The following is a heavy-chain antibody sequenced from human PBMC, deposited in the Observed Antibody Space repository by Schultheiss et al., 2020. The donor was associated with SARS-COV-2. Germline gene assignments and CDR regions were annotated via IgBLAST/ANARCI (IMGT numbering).Heavy chain of an antibody. V-gene: IGHV1-69*04. Sequence: SVKVSCKASGGTFSSYAISWVRQAPGQGLEWMGRIIPILGIANYAQKFQGRVTITADKSTSTAYMELSSLRSEDTAVYYCSAENEREDFDPWGQGILVTVSS. CDR3: SAENEREDFDP. J-gene: IGHJ5*02. CDR1: GGTFSSYA. CDR2: IIPILGIA. D-gene: IGHD1-1*01.